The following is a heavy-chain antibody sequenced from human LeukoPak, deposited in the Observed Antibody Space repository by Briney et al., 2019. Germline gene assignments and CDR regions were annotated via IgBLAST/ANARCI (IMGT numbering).Heavy chain of an antibody. V-gene: IGHV3-23*01. J-gene: IGHJ5*01. CDR3: VKDPRDTYGTNWFVS. Sequence: QAGGSLRLSCVASGFSFGNYAMSWVRQAPGKGLQWVSQISGTGGATWYAGFARDRFTISRDNYKKTLYLQMSGLRVEDTAMYYCVKDPRDTYGTNWFVSWGQGTLLIVSS. CDR1: GFSFGNYA. D-gene: IGHD2-21*01. CDR2: ISGTGGAT.